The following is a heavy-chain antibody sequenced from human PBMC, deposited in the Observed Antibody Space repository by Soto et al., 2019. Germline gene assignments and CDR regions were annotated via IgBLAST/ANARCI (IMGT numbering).Heavy chain of an antibody. D-gene: IGHD6-13*01. CDR1: GFTFGNFG. CDR2: ISSDGSRK. J-gene: IGHJ4*02. V-gene: IGHV3-30*03. Sequence: VQLVESGGGVVQPGRSLRLSCAASGFTFGNFGIHWVRQAPGKGLEWVADISSDGSRKFYADSVKGRFTISRDNSKNPLYLQMNSLRTEDTAVYFCARGCSGGTNCFYFDFWGQGILVTVSS. CDR3: ARGCSGGTNCFYFDF.